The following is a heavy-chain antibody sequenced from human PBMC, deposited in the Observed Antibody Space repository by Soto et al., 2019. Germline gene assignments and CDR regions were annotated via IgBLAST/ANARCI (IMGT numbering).Heavy chain of an antibody. D-gene: IGHD3-10*01. CDR3: ARDALTGYYGSGSYYIGMDV. J-gene: IGHJ6*02. V-gene: IGHV4-31*03. CDR2: IYYSGST. Sequence: SETLSLTCTVSGGSISSGGYYWSWIRQHPGKGLEWIGYIYYSGSTYYNPSLKSRVTISVDTSKNQFSLKLSSVTAADTAVYYGARDALTGYYGSGSYYIGMDVWGQGTTVTVSS. CDR1: GGSISSGGYY.